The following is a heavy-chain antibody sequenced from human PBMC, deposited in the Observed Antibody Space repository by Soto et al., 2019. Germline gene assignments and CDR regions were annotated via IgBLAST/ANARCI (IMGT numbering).Heavy chain of an antibody. V-gene: IGHV1-69*13. Sequence: SVKVSCKASGGTFSSHAISWVRQAPGQGLEWMGGIIPIFGTANYAQKFQGRVTITADESTSTAYMELSSLRSEDTAVYYCAREGGYGSGSYYRNDAFDIWGQGTMVTVSS. J-gene: IGHJ3*02. CDR1: GGTFSSHA. CDR3: AREGGYGSGSYYRNDAFDI. D-gene: IGHD3-10*01. CDR2: IIPIFGTA.